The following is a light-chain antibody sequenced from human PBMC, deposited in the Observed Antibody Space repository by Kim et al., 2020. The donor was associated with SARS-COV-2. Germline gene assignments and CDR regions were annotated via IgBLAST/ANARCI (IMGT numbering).Light chain of an antibody. V-gene: IGLV2-14*03. CDR2: DVT. J-gene: IGLJ2*01. Sequence: QSIIISCTGTSSDVGGYDYVSWYQQRPGKAPNLIIYDVTNRPSGVSNRFSGSKSGNTASLTISGLQAEDEADYYCTSYTKSDTLLFGGGTQLTVL. CDR1: SSDVGGYDY. CDR3: TSYTKSDTLL.